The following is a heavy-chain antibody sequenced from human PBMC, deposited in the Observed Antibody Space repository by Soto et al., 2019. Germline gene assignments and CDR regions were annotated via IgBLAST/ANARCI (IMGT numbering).Heavy chain of an antibody. CDR1: GFTFSSYS. CDR2: ISSSSSYI. CDR3: ARDGGDGTTGTFDY. J-gene: IGHJ4*02. Sequence: EVQLVESGGGLVKPGGSLRLSCAASGFTFSSYSMNWVRQAPGKGLEWVSSISSSSSYIYYADSVKGRFTISRDNAKNSLYLQMKSLRAEDTAVYYCARDGGDGTTGTFDYWGQGTLVTVSS. V-gene: IGHV3-21*01. D-gene: IGHD1-1*01.